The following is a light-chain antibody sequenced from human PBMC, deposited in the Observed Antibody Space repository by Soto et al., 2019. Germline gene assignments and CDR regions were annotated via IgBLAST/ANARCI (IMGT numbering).Light chain of an antibody. V-gene: IGKV3-20*01. CDR2: GAS. Sequence: EVMLTQSPGTLSLSPGERATLSCRASQSVSSNYLAWYQQKSGQAPRLLIYGASNRATVIPDRFSGSGSGKDLTLTIRRLEPEDFAIYYCQQYDTSPRTFGQGTKVEFK. CDR3: QQYDTSPRT. CDR1: QSVSSNY. J-gene: IGKJ1*01.